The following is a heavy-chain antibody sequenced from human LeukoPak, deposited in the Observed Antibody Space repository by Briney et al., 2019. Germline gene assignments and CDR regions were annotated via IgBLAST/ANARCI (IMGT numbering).Heavy chain of an antibody. J-gene: IGHJ4*02. CDR1: GYTFTGYY. D-gene: IGHD6-19*01. V-gene: IGHV1-2*02. CDR3: ARVCPMYSSGWFDY. Sequence: GASVKVSCKASGYTFTGYYMHWVRQAPGQGLEWMGWINPNSGGTNYAQKFRGRVTMTRDTSIGTAYMELSRLRSDDTAVYYCARVCPMYSSGWFDYWGQGTLVTVSS. CDR2: INPNSGGT.